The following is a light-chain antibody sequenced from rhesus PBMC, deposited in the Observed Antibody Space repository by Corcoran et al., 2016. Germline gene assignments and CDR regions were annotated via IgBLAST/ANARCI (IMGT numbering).Light chain of an antibody. Sequence: DIQMTQSPSSLSASVGDTVTITCRASQSIRSWLDWYQQKPGKAPKLLIYKASSLQSGVPSRFSGSGSGTDFTLTISSLQPEDFATYYCLQSSRSPYSFGQGTKVEIK. CDR1: QSIRSW. J-gene: IGKJ2*01. CDR2: KAS. CDR3: LQSSRSPYS. V-gene: IGKV1-22*01.